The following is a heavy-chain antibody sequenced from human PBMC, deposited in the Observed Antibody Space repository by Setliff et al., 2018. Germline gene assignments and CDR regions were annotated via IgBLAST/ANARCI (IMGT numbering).Heavy chain of an antibody. Sequence: ASVKVSCKPSGYTFISYGISWVRQAPGQGLEWMGWINNYNGNTDYAQNIQGRVTMTIDTSTSTAYMELRSLRSDDTAVYYCARVPRLEWLLPTFDSWGQGTLVTVSS. CDR1: GYTFISYG. J-gene: IGHJ4*02. D-gene: IGHD3-3*01. V-gene: IGHV1-18*01. CDR2: INNYNGNT. CDR3: ARVPRLEWLLPTFDS.